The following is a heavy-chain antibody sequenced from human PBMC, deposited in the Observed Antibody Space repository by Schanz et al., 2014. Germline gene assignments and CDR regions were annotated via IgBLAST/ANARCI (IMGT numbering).Heavy chain of an antibody. D-gene: IGHD1-1*01. CDR1: GFSFSIHW. CDR3: ARESGRQNDLDTEPHKYTYMDV. V-gene: IGHV3-7*01. CDR2: IGDVGADK. J-gene: IGHJ6*03. Sequence: VQLVESGGGLVQPGGSVRLSCGASGFSFSIHWMAWVRQAPGKGLEWEANIGDVGADKYYLDSVRARFTISRDNTKNSLHLEMNNLRAEDTAVYLCARESGRQNDLDTEPHKYTYMDVWGKGTTVTVSS.